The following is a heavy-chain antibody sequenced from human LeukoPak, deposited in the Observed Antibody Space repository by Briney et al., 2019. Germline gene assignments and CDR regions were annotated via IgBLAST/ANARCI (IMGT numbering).Heavy chain of an antibody. V-gene: IGHV3-23*01. CDR2: LGGSGDVT. J-gene: IGHJ6*02. CDR3: AKARAPRTSILSYYSGLDV. CDR1: GFIFSDYA. Sequence: GGSLRLSCAASGFIFSDYAMNWVRQAPGQGLEWVSTLGGSGDVTFYADSVRSRFTISRDKNTLHLRMISLRAEDTAVYYCAKARAPRTSILSYYSGLDVWGQGTTVTVS.